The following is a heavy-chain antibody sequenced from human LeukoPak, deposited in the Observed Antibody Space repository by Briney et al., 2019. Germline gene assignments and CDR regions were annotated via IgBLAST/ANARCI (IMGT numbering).Heavy chain of an antibody. CDR2: ISSSSSYI. CDR3: AGPRYSYGWNYFDY. D-gene: IGHD5-18*01. Sequence: GGSLRLSCAASGFTFSSYGMHWVRQAPGKGLEWVSSISSSSSYIYYADSVKGRFTISRDNAKNSLYLQMNSLRAEDTAVYYCAGPRYSYGWNYFDYWGQGTLVTVSS. V-gene: IGHV3-21*01. CDR1: GFTFSSYG. J-gene: IGHJ4*02.